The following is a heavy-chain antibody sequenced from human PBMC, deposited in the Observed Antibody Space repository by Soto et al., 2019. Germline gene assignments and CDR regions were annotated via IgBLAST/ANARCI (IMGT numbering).Heavy chain of an antibody. V-gene: IGHV1-46*01. CDR1: GFSITNYH. D-gene: IGHD2-21*01. Sequence: ASVKVSCKESGFSITNYHMHLVRQAPGQGLEWMGVITPLGGATTYAQKFQGRVTMTADMSTSNVHMDLSSLRSDDTAVYYCAREIVGPISRSDALGSCGRVTTVVVSS. CDR2: ITPLGGAT. J-gene: IGHJ6*02. CDR3: AREIVGPISRSDALGS.